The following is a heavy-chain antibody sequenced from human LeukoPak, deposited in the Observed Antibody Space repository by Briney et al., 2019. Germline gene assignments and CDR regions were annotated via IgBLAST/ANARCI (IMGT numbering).Heavy chain of an antibody. Sequence: GGSLRLSCAASGFTFSNYAMSWVRQAPGKGLEWVSYISSSGSTIYYADSVKGRFTISRDNAKNSLYLQMNSLRAEDTAVYYCARDIPYSSGWSSFDYWGQGTLVTVSS. CDR3: ARDIPYSSGWSSFDY. D-gene: IGHD6-19*01. CDR2: ISSSGSTI. V-gene: IGHV3-48*03. J-gene: IGHJ4*02. CDR1: GFTFSNYA.